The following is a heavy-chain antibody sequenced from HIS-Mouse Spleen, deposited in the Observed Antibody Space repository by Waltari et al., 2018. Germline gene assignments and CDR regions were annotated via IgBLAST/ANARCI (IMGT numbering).Heavy chain of an antibody. Sequence: QLQLQESGPGLVKPSETLSLTCTVSGGPIRSSSYYWGRIRQPPGKGLEWIGSIYYIGRTYYNPSLKSRVTISVDTSKNQFSLKLSSVTAADTAVYYCAREIPYSSSWYDWYFDLWGRGTLVTVSS. D-gene: IGHD6-13*01. CDR2: IYYIGRT. J-gene: IGHJ2*01. V-gene: IGHV4-39*07. CDR1: GGPIRSSSYY. CDR3: AREIPYSSSWYDWYFDL.